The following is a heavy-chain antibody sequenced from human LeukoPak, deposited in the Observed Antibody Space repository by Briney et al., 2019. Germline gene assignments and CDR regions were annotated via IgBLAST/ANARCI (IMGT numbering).Heavy chain of an antibody. CDR3: VKASGGDYVLGY. D-gene: IGHD4-17*01. V-gene: IGHV3-64D*06. Sequence: GGSLRLSCSASGFTFSSYAMHWVRQAPGKGLEYVSAISSNGGSTYYADSVKGRFTTSRDNSKNTLYLQMSSLRVEDTAVYYCVKASGGDYVLGYWGQGTLVTVSS. J-gene: IGHJ4*02. CDR2: ISSNGGST. CDR1: GFTFSSYA.